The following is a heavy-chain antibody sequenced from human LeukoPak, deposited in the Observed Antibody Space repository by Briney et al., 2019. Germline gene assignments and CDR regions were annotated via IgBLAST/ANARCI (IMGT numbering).Heavy chain of an antibody. V-gene: IGHV3-7*01. Sequence: GGSLRLSCAASGFSFSNHYMRWIRQGPGKGLEWGANINEDGSNKWHLGSVKGRFTVSRDNARNALYLQMNSLRVEDTAVYYCTRVIVAVPGYFDYFDFWGQGALVTVSS. CDR1: GFSFSNHY. J-gene: IGHJ4*02. CDR3: TRVIVAVPGYFDYFDF. D-gene: IGHD6-19*01. CDR2: INEDGSNK.